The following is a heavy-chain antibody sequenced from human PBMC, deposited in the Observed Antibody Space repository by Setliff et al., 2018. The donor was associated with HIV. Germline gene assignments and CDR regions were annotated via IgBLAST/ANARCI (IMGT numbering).Heavy chain of an antibody. CDR3: ARDMMYHYDRSGSFGWFGP. CDR1: GDSISSSTYY. D-gene: IGHD3-22*01. CDR2: MHNSGNT. J-gene: IGHJ5*02. Sequence: SETLSLTCSVSGDSISSSTYYWGWIRQPPGKGLEWIGSMHNSGNTYYNPSLKSRVTISVDTSKNQFSLKLSSVTAADTAVYYCARDMMYHYDRSGSFGWFGPWGQGTQVTVSS. V-gene: IGHV4-39*02.